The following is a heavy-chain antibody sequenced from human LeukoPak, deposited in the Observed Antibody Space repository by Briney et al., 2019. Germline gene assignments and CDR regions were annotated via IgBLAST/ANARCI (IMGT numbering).Heavy chain of an antibody. CDR2: ISSNGGIT. CDR1: GFTFSSYA. Sequence: GGSLRLSCAASGFTFSSYAMHWVRQAPGKELEYVSAISSNGGITYYANSVKGRFTISRDNSKNTLYLQMGSLRAEDMAVYYCARVWTGTTDYWGQGTLVTVSS. D-gene: IGHD1-1*01. CDR3: ARVWTGTTDY. J-gene: IGHJ4*02. V-gene: IGHV3-64*01.